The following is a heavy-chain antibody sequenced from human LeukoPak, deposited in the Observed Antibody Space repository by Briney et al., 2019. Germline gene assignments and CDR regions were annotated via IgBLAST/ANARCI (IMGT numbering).Heavy chain of an antibody. V-gene: IGHV4-39*01. D-gene: IGHD2-8*01. CDR1: GGSITNNNYY. CDR2: IYHNGNT. J-gene: IGHJ4*02. Sequence: SETLSLTCSVSGGSITNNNYYWGWIRQSQGKGLEWIGRIYHNGNTVYNPPLQSRVTISVDTSKNQFSLKLTSVTAADTAVYYCARQRWVYAGPDYRGQGTLVTVS. CDR3: ARQRWVYAGPDY.